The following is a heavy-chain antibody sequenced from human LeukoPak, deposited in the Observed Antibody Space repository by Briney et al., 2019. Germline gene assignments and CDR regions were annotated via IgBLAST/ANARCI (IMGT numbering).Heavy chain of an antibody. V-gene: IGHV4-34*01. CDR2: INHSGTT. CDR3: ARGPTIDYDILTGYYYFDY. J-gene: IGHJ4*02. D-gene: IGHD3-9*01. Sequence: PSETLSLTCAAYRGSFSGYYWTWIRQSPGKGLEWIGEINHSGTTNYNPSLKSRVTISIDTSKNQFSLKLSSVTAADTAVYCCARGPTIDYDILTGYYYFDYWGQGTLVTVSS. CDR1: RGSFSGYY.